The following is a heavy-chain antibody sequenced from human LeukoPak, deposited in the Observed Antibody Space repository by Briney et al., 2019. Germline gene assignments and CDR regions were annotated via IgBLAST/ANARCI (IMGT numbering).Heavy chain of an antibody. J-gene: IGHJ4*02. CDR1: GGSISSYY. D-gene: IGHD2-15*01. CDR2: IYYSGST. Sequence: TETLSLTCTVSGGSISSYYWSWIRQPPGKGLEWIGYIYYSGSTNYNPSLKSRVTISVDTSKNQFSLKLSSVTAADTAVYYCARRGYCSGGSCFWELDYWGQGTLVTVSS. V-gene: IGHV4-59*01. CDR3: ARRGYCSGGSCFWELDY.